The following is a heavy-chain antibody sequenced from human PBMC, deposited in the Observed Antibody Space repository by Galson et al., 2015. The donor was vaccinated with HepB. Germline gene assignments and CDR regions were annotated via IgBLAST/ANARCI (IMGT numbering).Heavy chain of an antibody. CDR2: IDPSDSYT. V-gene: IGHV5-10-1*01. D-gene: IGHD3-10*01. CDR1: GYSFTSYW. J-gene: IGHJ6*02. Sequence: QSGAEVKKPGESLRISCKGSGYSFTSYWISWVRQMPGKGLEWMGRIDPSDSYTNYSPSFQGHVTISADKSISTAYLQWSSLKASDTAMYYCARRLRGSGPGSHYYYYGMDVWGQGTTVTVSS. CDR3: ARRLRGSGPGSHYYYYGMDV.